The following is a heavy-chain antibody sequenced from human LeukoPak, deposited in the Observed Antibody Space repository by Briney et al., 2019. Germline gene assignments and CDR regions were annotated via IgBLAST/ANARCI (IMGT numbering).Heavy chain of an antibody. Sequence: PGGSLRLSCAASGFTVSSYSMNWVRQAPGKGLEWVSYISSSSSTIYYADSVKGRFTISRDNAKNSLCLQMNSLRDEDTAVYYCARAFGLTDYRGQGTLVTVSS. D-gene: IGHD3/OR15-3a*01. J-gene: IGHJ4*02. V-gene: IGHV3-48*02. CDR2: ISSSSSTI. CDR3: ARAFGLTDY. CDR1: GFTVSSYS.